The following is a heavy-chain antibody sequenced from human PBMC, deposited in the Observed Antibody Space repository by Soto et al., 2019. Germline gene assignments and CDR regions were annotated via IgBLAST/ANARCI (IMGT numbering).Heavy chain of an antibody. CDR1: GFSLTTRGVG. Sequence: QITLKESGPSLVKPTQTLTLTCTVSGFSLTTRGVGVGWIRQPPGKALDWLALIYWDGDKRYSPSLKSRLTITKDASKNQVVLTMTNMDPVDTATYFCAQVFITMIRGVTLSSPAFDYWGQGTLVTVSS. D-gene: IGHD3-10*01. J-gene: IGHJ4*02. CDR3: AQVFITMIRGVTLSSPAFDY. CDR2: IYWDGDK. V-gene: IGHV2-5*02.